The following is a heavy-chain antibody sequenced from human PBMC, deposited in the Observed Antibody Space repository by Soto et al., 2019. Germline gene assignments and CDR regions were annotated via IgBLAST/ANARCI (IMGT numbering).Heavy chain of an antibody. D-gene: IGHD4-17*01. CDR3: ARTTAVPNTLRSRYFFDY. J-gene: IGHJ4*02. CDR1: GGSVSDKTYY. Sequence: SETLSLTCSVSGGSVSDKTYYWSWIRQPPGKRLEWIGYVYYSGTTNYNPSLKSRVTISVDLSKNRFSLRLSSVTTADTALYYCARTTAVPNTLRSRYFFDYWGQGALVTVSS. CDR2: VYYSGTT. V-gene: IGHV4-61*01.